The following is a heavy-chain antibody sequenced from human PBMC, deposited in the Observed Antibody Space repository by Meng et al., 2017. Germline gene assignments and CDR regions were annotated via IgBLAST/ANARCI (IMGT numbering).Heavy chain of an antibody. D-gene: IGHD2-15*01. CDR1: GYTFTGYY. CDR2: INPNSGGT. V-gene: IGHV1-2*02. J-gene: IGHJ6*02. CDR3: AREGYCSGGSCYGYGMDV. Sequence: ASVKVSCKASGYTFTGYYMHWVRQAPEQGLEWMGWINPNSGGTNYAQKFQGRVTMTRDTSISTAYMELSRLRSDDTAVYYCAREGYCSGGSCYGYGMDVWGQGTTVTVSS.